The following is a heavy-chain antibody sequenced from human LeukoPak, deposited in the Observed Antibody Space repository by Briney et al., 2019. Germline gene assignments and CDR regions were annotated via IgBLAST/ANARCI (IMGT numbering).Heavy chain of an antibody. J-gene: IGHJ4*02. CDR2: IYYSGST. V-gene: IGHV4-59*01. D-gene: IGHD2-15*01. CDR3: ARGYVYFDY. CDR1: GGSISSYY. Sequence: PSETLSLTCTVSGGSISSYYWSWIRQPPGKGLEWIGYIYYSGSTNYNPSFKSRVTISVDTSKNQFSLKLSSVTAADTAVYYCARGYVYFDYWGQGTLVTVSS.